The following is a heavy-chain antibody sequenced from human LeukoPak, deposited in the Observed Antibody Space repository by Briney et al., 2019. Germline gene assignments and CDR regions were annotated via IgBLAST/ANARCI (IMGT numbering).Heavy chain of an antibody. D-gene: IGHD2-15*01. CDR2: IYTSGST. CDR1: GGSISSYY. Sequence: SETLSLTCTVSGGSISSYYWSWIRQPAGKGLEWIGRIYTSGSTNYNPSLKSRVTISVDTSKNQFSLKLSSVTAADTAVYYCARQGYCSGGSCYSINWFDPWGQGTLVTVSS. CDR3: ARQGYCSGGSCYSINWFDP. J-gene: IGHJ5*02. V-gene: IGHV4-4*07.